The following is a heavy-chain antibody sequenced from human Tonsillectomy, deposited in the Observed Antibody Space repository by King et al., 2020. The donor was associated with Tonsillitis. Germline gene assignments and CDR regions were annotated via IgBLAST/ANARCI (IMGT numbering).Heavy chain of an antibody. CDR2: ISSSSSYI. Sequence: VQLVESGGGLVKPGGSLRLSCAASGFTFSSYSMNWVRQAPGKGLEWVSSISSSSSYIYYADSVKGRFTISRDNAKNPLYLQMDSLRAEDTAVYYCAREDGDYAGWYFDLWGRGTLVTVSS. CDR3: AREDGDYAGWYFDL. D-gene: IGHD4-17*01. J-gene: IGHJ2*01. V-gene: IGHV3-21*01. CDR1: GFTFSSYS.